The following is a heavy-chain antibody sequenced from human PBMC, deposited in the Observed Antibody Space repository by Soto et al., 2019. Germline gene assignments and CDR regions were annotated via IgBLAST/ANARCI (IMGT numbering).Heavy chain of an antibody. CDR2: INHSGST. J-gene: IGHJ4*02. D-gene: IGHD3-22*01. V-gene: IGHV4-34*01. CDR3: ARGYYYDSSGYYPFDY. Sequence: SETLSLTCAVYGGSFSGYYWSWIRQPPGKGLEWIGEINHSGSTNYNPSLKSRVTISVDTSKNQFSLKLSSVTAADTAVYYCARGYYYDSSGYYPFDYWGQGTLVTVSS. CDR1: GGSFSGYY.